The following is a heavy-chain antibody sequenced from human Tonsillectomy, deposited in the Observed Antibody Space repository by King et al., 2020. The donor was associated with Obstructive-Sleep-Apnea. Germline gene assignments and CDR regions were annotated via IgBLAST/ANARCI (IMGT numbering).Heavy chain of an antibody. CDR1: GYTFTSYD. Sequence: VQLVESGAEVKKPGASVKVSCKASGYTFTSYDINWVRQATGQGLEWMGWMNPNSGNTGYAQKFQGRVTMTRNTSISTAYMELSSLRSEDTAVYYCARGRNLIILWFGEQRTDYWGQGTLVTVSS. V-gene: IGHV1-8*01. CDR2: MNPNSGNT. J-gene: IGHJ4*02. D-gene: IGHD3-10*01. CDR3: ARGRNLIILWFGEQRTDY.